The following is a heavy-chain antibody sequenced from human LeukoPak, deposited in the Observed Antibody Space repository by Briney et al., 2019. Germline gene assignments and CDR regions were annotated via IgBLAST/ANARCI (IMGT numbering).Heavy chain of an antibody. Sequence: GGSLRLSCAASGFTVSSNYMSWVRQAPGKGLEWVSYISRSSSTIHYADSVKGRFTISRDNAKSSLFLQMNSLRAEDTAVYYCARDGGWFGDYWEPDYWGQGTLVTVSS. J-gene: IGHJ4*02. CDR2: ISRSSSTI. CDR3: ARDGGWFGDYWEPDY. D-gene: IGHD3-10*01. CDR1: GFTVSSNY. V-gene: IGHV3-48*04.